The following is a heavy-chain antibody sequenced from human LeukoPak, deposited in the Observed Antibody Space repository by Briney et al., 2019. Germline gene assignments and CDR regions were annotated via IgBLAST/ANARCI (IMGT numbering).Heavy chain of an antibody. J-gene: IGHJ4*02. D-gene: IGHD6-19*01. Sequence: SETLSLTCAVYGGSFSGYYWGWIRQPPGTGLEWIGSMYYSGSTYYNSSLKSRVTISVDTSKKQYSLKVNSVTAADTAMYYCARAKRQWLVGATIRGDNPPYYFDYWGQGTLVTVS. CDR1: GGSFSGYY. CDR2: MYYSGST. V-gene: IGHV4-34*01. CDR3: ARAKRQWLVGATIRGDNPPYYFDY.